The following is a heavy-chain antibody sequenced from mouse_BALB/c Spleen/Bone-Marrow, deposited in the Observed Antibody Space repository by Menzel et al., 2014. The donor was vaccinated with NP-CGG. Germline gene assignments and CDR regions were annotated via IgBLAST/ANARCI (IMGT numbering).Heavy chain of an antibody. CDR3: AMWLRRDYCAMDY. CDR1: GYTFTRYY. D-gene: IGHD2-2*01. J-gene: IGHJ4*01. CDR2: IYPGNVNT. V-gene: IGHV1S56*01. Sequence: QVQLQQSGPELVKPGASVRISCKASGYTFTRYYIQWMKQRPGQGLEWIGWIYPGNVNTKYNEKFKGKATLTADKSSSTAYMQLSSLTSEDSAVYFCAMWLRRDYCAMDYWGQGTSVTVSS.